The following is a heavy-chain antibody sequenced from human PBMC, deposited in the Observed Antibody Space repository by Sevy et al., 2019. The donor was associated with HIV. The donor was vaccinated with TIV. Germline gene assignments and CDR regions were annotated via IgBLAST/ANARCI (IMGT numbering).Heavy chain of an antibody. Sequence: ASMKVSCKVSGKTLTQLAMHWVRQAPGKGLEWMGTFDPEDDERIYSQKFQGRVTMTEDRSTDTAYMELRILRSDDTAVYYCATTKDYYDSSDSPFDYWGQGTLVTVSS. CDR3: ATTKDYYDSSDSPFDY. D-gene: IGHD3-22*01. V-gene: IGHV1-24*01. CDR2: FDPEDDER. J-gene: IGHJ4*02. CDR1: GKTLTQLA.